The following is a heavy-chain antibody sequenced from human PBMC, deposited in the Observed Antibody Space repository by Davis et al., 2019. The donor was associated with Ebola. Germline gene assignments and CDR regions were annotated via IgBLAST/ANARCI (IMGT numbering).Heavy chain of an antibody. CDR2: ISSTGSTI. CDR1: GFTISTYG. D-gene: IGHD3-22*01. J-gene: IGHJ4*02. V-gene: IGHV3-48*02. CDR3: ARDFNRDYYDTSAYFDY. Sequence: WGSLTLSCAASGFTISTYGMNWVRQAPGKGLEWVSYISSTGSTIYYADSVRGRFTISRDNAQNSLFLQINSLGDEDTAVYYCARDFNRDYYDTSAYFDYWGQGTLVTVSS.